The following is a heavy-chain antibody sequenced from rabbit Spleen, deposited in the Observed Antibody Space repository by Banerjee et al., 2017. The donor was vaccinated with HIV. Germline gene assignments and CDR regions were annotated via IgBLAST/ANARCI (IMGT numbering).Heavy chain of an antibody. CDR3: ARDDGSYDYIDGYFNL. CDR1: GFSFSSYW. CDR2: IWTGDGHT. D-gene: IGHD6-1*01. V-gene: IGHV1S45*01. J-gene: IGHJ4*01. Sequence: QEQLEESGGDLVKPEGSLTLTCTASGFSFSSYWICWVRQAPGKGLEWIGCIWTGDGHTYYASWAKGRFTISKASSTTVTLQMTSLTAADTATYFCARDDGSYDYIDGYFNLWGQGTLVTVS.